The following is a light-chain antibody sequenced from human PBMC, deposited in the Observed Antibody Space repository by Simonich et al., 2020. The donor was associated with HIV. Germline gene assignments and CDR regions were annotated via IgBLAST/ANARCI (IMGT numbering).Light chain of an antibody. J-gene: IGLJ3*02. Sequence: NFMLTQPHSVSESPGKTVTISCTRSIGSIASNYVQRYQQRPASSPTTEIYEDDQRPSGVPDRFSGSIDSSSNSASLTISGLKTEDEADYYCQSYDSSNWVFGGGTKLTVL. CDR3: QSYDSSNWV. V-gene: IGLV6-57*01. CDR2: EDD. CDR1: IGSIASNY.